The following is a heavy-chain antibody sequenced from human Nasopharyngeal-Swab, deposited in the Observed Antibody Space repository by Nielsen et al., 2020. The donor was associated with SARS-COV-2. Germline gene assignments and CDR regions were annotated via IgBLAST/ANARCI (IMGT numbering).Heavy chain of an antibody. CDR2: IKHSGNT. CDR1: GGSISGYN. J-gene: IGHJ6*03. CDR3: ARGSLPRYCSGGSCYSRYYYYMDV. D-gene: IGHD2-15*01. V-gene: IGHV4-34*01. Sequence: SETLSLTCAVYGGSISGYNWSWIRQPPGKGREGSGEIKHSGNTNYNPPLKSRVTISSDTSKNQFSLKLSSVTAADTAVYYCARGSLPRYCSGGSCYSRYYYYMDVWGKGTTVTVSS.